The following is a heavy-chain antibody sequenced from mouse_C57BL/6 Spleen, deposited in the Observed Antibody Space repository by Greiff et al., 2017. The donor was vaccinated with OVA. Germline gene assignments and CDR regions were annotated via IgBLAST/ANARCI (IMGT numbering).Heavy chain of an antibody. Sequence: QVQLQQPGAELVKPGASVKMSCKASGYTFTSYWITWVKPRPGQGLEWIGDIYPGSGSTNYNEKFKSKATLTVDTSSSTAYMQLNSLTSEDSAVYYCARRGLGRGYFDVWGTGTTVTVSS. V-gene: IGHV1-55*01. CDR2: IYPGSGST. CDR3: ARRGLGRGYFDV. J-gene: IGHJ1*03. D-gene: IGHD4-1*01. CDR1: GYTFTSYW.